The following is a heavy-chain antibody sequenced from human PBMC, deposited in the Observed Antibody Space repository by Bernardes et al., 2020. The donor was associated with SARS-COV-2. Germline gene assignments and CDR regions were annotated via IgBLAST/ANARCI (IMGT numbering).Heavy chain of an antibody. Sequence: ASVKVSCKVSGLTLTQSSTHWMRQAPGKGLEWMGSIDPSDGRTNYPQKFQDRVTMTSDTSTSSVYMELSSLTSEDTAVYYCARAGGGAASIDVWGQGTLVTVSA. CDR2: IDPSDGRT. V-gene: IGHV1-46*01. CDR3: ARAGGGAASIDV. J-gene: IGHJ3*01. CDR1: GLTLTQSS. D-gene: IGHD2-2*01.